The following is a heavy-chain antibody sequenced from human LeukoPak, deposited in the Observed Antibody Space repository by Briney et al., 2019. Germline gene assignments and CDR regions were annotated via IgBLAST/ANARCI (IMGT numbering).Heavy chain of an antibody. CDR2: IYYSGST. CDR3: ARAYYYYYYMDV. Sequence: SETLSLTCTVSGGSISSYYWSWIRQPPGKGLEWIGYIYYSGSTNYNPSLKSRVTISVDTSKNQFSLKLSSVTAADTAVYYCARAYYYYYYMDVWGKGTTVTISS. V-gene: IGHV4-59*01. CDR1: GGSISSYY. J-gene: IGHJ6*03.